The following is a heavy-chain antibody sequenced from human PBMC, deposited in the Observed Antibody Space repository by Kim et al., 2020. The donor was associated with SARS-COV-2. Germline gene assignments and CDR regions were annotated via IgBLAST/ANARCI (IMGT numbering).Heavy chain of an antibody. D-gene: IGHD2-15*01. CDR1: GFTFSSYG. J-gene: IGHJ4*02. Sequence: GGSLRLSCAASGFTFSSYGMHWVRQAPGKGLEWVATISHDGSNEYYSDSVKGRFTIFRDNSKNTLYLQMNSLRAEDTAVYYCAKGRYCRGGNSYTAFDSSGQGTPVTVSS. CDR2: ISHDGSNE. V-gene: IGHV3-30*18. CDR3: AKGRYCRGGNSYTAFDS.